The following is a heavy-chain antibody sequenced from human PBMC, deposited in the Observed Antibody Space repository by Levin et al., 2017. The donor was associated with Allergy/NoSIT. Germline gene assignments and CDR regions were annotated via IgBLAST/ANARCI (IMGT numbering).Heavy chain of an antibody. CDR2: ISAYNGNT. CDR3: ARGSIYCGGDCYPGD. J-gene: IGHJ4*02. Sequence: GESLKISCKASGYTFTSYGISWVRQAPGQGLEWMGWISAYNGNTNYAQKLQGRVTMTTDTSTSTAYMELRSLRSDDTAVYYCARGSIYCGGDCYPGDWGQGTLVTVSS. CDR1: GYTFTSYG. V-gene: IGHV1-18*01. D-gene: IGHD2-21*02.